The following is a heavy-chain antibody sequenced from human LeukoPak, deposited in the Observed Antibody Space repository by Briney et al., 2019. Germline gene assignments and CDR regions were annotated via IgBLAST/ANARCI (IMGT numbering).Heavy chain of an antibody. CDR3: ARGGTTVTNYYFDY. D-gene: IGHD4-17*01. Sequence: PSETLSLTCTVSGGSISSGDYYWTWIRQHPGKGLEWIGYIYHSGSTYYNPSLKSRISISIDTSKNQFSLKLISVTAADTAVYYCARGGTTVTNYYFDYWGRGTLVTVSS. V-gene: IGHV4-31*03. CDR2: IYHSGST. CDR1: GGSISSGDYY. J-gene: IGHJ4*02.